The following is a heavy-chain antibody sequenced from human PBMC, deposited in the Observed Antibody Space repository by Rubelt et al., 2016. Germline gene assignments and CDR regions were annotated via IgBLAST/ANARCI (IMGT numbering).Heavy chain of an antibody. CDR1: GGSISSYY. V-gene: IGHV4-59*08. J-gene: IGHJ4*02. Sequence: QVQLQESGPGLVKPSETLSLTCTVSGGSISSYYWSWIRQHPGKGLEWIGYIYYSGSTNYNPHLKGRVTISGDTSKNQFSLKRSSVTAADTAVYYCARHMRDSYGRYYFDYWGQGTLVTVSS. CDR3: ARHMRDSYGRYYFDY. D-gene: IGHD5-18*01. CDR2: IYYSGST.